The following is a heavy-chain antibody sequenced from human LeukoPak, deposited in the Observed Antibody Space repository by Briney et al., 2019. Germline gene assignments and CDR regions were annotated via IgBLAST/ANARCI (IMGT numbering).Heavy chain of an antibody. Sequence: ASVKVSCKASGYTFTSYYMHWVRQAPGQGLEWMGIINPSGGSTSYAQKFQGRVTMTRDTSTSTVYMELSSLRSEDTAVYFCSKAGDGIRDFERGGPDYWGQGTLVTVSS. J-gene: IGHJ4*02. D-gene: IGHD3-9*01. CDR3: SKAGDGIRDFERGGPDY. CDR1: GYTFTSYY. CDR2: INPSGGST. V-gene: IGHV1-46*01.